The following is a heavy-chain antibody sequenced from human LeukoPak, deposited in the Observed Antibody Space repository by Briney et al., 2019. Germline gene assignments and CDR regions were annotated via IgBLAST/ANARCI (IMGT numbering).Heavy chain of an antibody. D-gene: IGHD1-26*01. CDR2: IIPILGIA. Sequence: GASVKVSCKASGGTFSSYAISWVRQAPAPGREWMRRIIPILGIANYAQKFQGRVTITADKSTSTAYMELSSLRSEDTAVYYCARQIVGATSSDYWGQGTLVTVSS. J-gene: IGHJ4*02. CDR1: GGTFSSYA. CDR3: ARQIVGATSSDY. V-gene: IGHV1-69*04.